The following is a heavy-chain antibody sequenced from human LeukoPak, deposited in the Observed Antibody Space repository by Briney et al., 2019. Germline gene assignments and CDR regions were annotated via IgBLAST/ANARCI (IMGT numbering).Heavy chain of an antibody. CDR1: GGTFSSYA. CDR2: IIPIFGTA. CDR3: AGGITMVRGGPLWPPFDY. J-gene: IGHJ4*02. V-gene: IGHV1-69*06. D-gene: IGHD3-10*01. Sequence: ASVNVSCKPSGGTFSSYAISWVRQAPGKGLEWMGGIIPIFGTANYAQKFQGRVTITADKSTSTAYMELSSLRSEDTAVYYCAGGITMVRGGPLWPPFDYWGQGTLVTVSS.